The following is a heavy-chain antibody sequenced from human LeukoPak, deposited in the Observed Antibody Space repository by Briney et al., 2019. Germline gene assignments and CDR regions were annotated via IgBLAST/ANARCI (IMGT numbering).Heavy chain of an antibody. Sequence: SETLSLTCTVSGGSMKSGTYYWSWIRQPAGKGLEWIGRIYTSGSTNYNPSLKSRVTISIDTSKNQFSQNLSSVTAADTAVYYCARGDSNDNDYGDYPDYWGQGTLVTVSS. J-gene: IGHJ4*02. D-gene: IGHD4-17*01. CDR3: ARGDSNDNDYGDYPDY. V-gene: IGHV4-61*02. CDR2: IYTSGST. CDR1: GGSMKSGTYY.